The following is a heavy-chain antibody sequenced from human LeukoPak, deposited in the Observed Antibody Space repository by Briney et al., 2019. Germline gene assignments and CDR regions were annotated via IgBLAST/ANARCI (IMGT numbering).Heavy chain of an antibody. CDR2: INPDGSQK. Sequence: GGSLRLSRVTSGFTFSIYWMSCVRQAPGKGLEWVANINPDGSQKNYVDSMKGRLTISRDNARASVFLQMDSLRADDTAVYYCARPSSFSSGWGSDHWGQGTLVNVGS. J-gene: IGHJ4*02. CDR3: ARPSSFSSGWGSDH. D-gene: IGHD3-22*01. CDR1: GFTFSIYW. V-gene: IGHV3-7*01.